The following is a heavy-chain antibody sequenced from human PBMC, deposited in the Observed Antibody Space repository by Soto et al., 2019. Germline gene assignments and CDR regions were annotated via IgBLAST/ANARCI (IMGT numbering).Heavy chain of an antibody. D-gene: IGHD2-15*01. V-gene: IGHV3-23*01. CDR2: ISGSGGSK. CDR3: AKTGCSGGSCYSPYYYYYMDV. J-gene: IGHJ6*03. CDR1: GFTFSSYA. Sequence: GGSLRLSCAASGFTFSSYAMSWVRQAPGKGLEWVSAISGSGGSKYYADSVKGQFTISRDNSKNTLSLQMNSLRAGDTAVYYCAKTGCSGGSCYSPYYYYYMDVWGKGTTVTVSS.